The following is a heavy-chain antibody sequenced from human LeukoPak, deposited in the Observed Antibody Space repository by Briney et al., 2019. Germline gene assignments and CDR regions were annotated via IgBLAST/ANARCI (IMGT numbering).Heavy chain of an antibody. D-gene: IGHD5-18*01. J-gene: IGHJ4*02. V-gene: IGHV3-21*01. Sequence: GGSLRLSCAASGFTFSSYTMNWVRQAPGKGLEWVSSITSSSSYIYYADSVKGRFTISRDNAKNSLYLQMNSLRAEDTAVYYCARQYSYGSYFDYWGQGTLVTVSS. CDR2: ITSSSSYI. CDR1: GFTFSSYT. CDR3: ARQYSYGSYFDY.